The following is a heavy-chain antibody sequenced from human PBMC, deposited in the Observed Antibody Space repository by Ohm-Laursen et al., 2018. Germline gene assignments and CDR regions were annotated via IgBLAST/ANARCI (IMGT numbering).Heavy chain of an antibody. CDR1: EVTFSSYW. Sequence: SLRLSCAASEVTFSSYWMSWVRQAPGKGLEWVSSISSSSSYIYYADSVKGRFTISRDNAKNSLYLQMNSLRAEDTAVYYCASGLYSSSWYMEEDYWGQGTLVTVSS. D-gene: IGHD6-13*01. CDR3: ASGLYSSSWYMEEDY. J-gene: IGHJ4*02. CDR2: ISSSSSYI. V-gene: IGHV3-21*01.